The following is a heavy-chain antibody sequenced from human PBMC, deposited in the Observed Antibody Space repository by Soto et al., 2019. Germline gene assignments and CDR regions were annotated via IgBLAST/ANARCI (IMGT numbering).Heavy chain of an antibody. Sequence: QITLKESGPTLVKPTQTLTLTCTFSGFSLSTSGVGVGWIRQPPGKALEWLALIYWDDDKRYSPSLKSRLTITKDTSKNQVDLTMTNMDPVDTATYYRAHIFSSWYYFDYWGQGTLVTVSS. CDR2: IYWDDDK. CDR3: AHIFSSWYYFDY. J-gene: IGHJ4*02. V-gene: IGHV2-5*02. CDR1: GFSLSTSGVG. D-gene: IGHD6-13*01.